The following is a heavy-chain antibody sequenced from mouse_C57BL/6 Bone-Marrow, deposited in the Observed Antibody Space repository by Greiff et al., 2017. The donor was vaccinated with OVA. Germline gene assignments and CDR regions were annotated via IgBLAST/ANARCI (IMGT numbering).Heavy chain of an antibody. Sequence: VMLVESGAELVRPGTSVKVSCKASGYAFTNYLIEWVKQRPGQGLEWIGVINPGSGGTNYNEKFKGKATLTADKSSSTAYMQLSSLTSEDSAVYFCATLRGLDYWGQGTTLTVSS. CDR2: INPGSGGT. CDR1: GYAFTNYL. V-gene: IGHV1-54*01. J-gene: IGHJ2*01. D-gene: IGHD1-1*01. CDR3: ATLRGLDY.